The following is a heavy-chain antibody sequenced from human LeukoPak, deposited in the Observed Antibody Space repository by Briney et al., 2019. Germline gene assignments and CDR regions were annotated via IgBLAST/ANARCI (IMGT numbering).Heavy chain of an antibody. CDR2: TFSSGAT. Sequence: SETLSLTCIVSGGSMSGYYWSWIRQPPGKGLEWIGHTFSSGATTYNPSLKSRVTISVDTSRSQFSLNLSSLTAADTAVYYCARRSRDGYFLDSWGQGTLVTVSS. D-gene: IGHD5-24*01. CDR1: GGSMSGYY. J-gene: IGHJ4*02. CDR3: ARRSRDGYFLDS. V-gene: IGHV4-4*09.